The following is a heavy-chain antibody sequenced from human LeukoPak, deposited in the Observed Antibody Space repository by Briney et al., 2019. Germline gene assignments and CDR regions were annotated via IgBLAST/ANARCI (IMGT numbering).Heavy chain of an antibody. CDR3: ARVGEIGAAAFY. V-gene: IGHV1-2*02. Sequence: ASVKVSCKTSGYTFTGYYMHWVRQAPGQGLEWMGWINPNSGGTNYAQKFQGRVTMTRDTSISTAYIELSRLTSDDTALYYCARVGEIGAAAFYWGQGTLVTVSS. J-gene: IGHJ4*02. CDR1: GYTFTGYY. D-gene: IGHD6-13*01. CDR2: INPNSGGT.